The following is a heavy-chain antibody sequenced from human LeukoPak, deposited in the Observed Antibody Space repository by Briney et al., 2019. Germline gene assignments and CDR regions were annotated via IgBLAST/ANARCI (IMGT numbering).Heavy chain of an antibody. Sequence: GGSLRLSCAASGFTFSSYAMSWVRQAPGKGLEWVSSISGGAASTDYVDSVKGRFTISRDNAKNSLYLQMNSLRAEDTAVYYCAREPMDYWGQGTLVTVSS. CDR2: ISGGAAST. CDR1: GFTFSSYA. D-gene: IGHD2-2*01. V-gene: IGHV3-23*01. CDR3: AREPMDY. J-gene: IGHJ4*02.